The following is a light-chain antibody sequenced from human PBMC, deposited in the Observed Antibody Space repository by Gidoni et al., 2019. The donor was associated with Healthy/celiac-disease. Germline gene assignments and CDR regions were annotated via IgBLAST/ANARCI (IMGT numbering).Light chain of an antibody. V-gene: IGLV1-44*01. J-gene: IGLJ2*01. CDR2: SNN. CDR1: SPNIGSNT. Sequence: QSVLTQPPSASGTPGQRVTISCSGSSPNIGSNTVNWYQPRPGTAPKLLIYSNNQRPSGVPDRFSGSKSGTSASLAISGLQSEDEADYYCAAWDDSLNGVVFGGGTKLTV. CDR3: AAWDDSLNGVV.